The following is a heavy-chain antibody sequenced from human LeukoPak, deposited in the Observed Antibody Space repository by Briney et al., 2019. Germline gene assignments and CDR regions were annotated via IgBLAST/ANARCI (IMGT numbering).Heavy chain of an antibody. J-gene: IGHJ4*02. CDR2: IIPIFGTA. CDR3: ARARGHSYGPFDY. CDR1: GGTFSSYA. D-gene: IGHD5-18*01. Sequence: SVKVSCKASGGTFSSYAISWERQAPGQGLEWIGGIIPIFGTANYAQKFQGRVTITADKSTSTAYMELSSLRSEDTAVYYCARARGHSYGPFDYWGQGTLVTVSS. V-gene: IGHV1-69*06.